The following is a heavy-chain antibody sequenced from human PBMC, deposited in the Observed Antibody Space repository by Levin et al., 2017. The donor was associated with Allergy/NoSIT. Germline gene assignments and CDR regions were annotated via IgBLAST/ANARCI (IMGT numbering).Heavy chain of an antibody. J-gene: IGHJ3*02. CDR2: IHYSGST. CDR1: GASISRYY. D-gene: IGHD6-19*01. V-gene: IGHV4-59*01. Sequence: SETLSLTCTISGASISRYYWSWIRQPPGKGLEWVGYIHYSGSTNYQPSLRGRVTISLDPSKSHFSLEINSVTSADTALYYCARDIALAGGAFDIWGQGTMVIVSS. CDR3: ARDIALAGGAFDI.